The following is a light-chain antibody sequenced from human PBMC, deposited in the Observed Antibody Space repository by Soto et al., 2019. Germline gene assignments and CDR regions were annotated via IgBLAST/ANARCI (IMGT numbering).Light chain of an antibody. CDR2: LGS. Sequence: DIVMTQSPLSLPVTPGEPASISCRSSQSLLHSNGYTYLDWYLQKPGQSPQLLIYLGSNRASGVPDRFSGRGSGTDFTLKISRVEAEDVGFYYCMQSLQTPRSFGQGTKVEI. CDR3: MQSLQTPRS. J-gene: IGKJ1*01. CDR1: QSLLHSNGYTY. V-gene: IGKV2-28*01.